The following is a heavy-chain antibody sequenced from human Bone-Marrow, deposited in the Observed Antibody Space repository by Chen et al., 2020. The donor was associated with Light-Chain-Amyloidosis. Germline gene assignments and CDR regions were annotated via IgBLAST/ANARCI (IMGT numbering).Heavy chain of an antibody. J-gene: IGHJ3*02. CDR2: ISGSGGSR. CDR1: GFAFSSYA. D-gene: IGHD3-9*01. CDR3: AKDISYDDILPGYPADAFDI. Sequence: EVQLVESGGGLLQRGGSLRLSCAASGFAFSSYAMRWVRQAPGKGLAWVSTISGSGGSRYYGDSVKGRLTSSRDNSKNALFLQMNSLRAEDTAVYYCAKDISYDDILPGYPADAFDIWGQGTMVTVSS. V-gene: IGHV3-23*04.